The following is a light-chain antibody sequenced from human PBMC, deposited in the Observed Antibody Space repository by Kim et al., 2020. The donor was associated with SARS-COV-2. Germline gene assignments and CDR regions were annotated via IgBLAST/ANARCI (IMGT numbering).Light chain of an antibody. V-gene: IGLV6-57*04. CDR2: EDD. CDR3: QSYNRSNVV. J-gene: IGLJ2*01. CDR1: SGSIDDNY. Sequence: NFMLTQQLSVSESPGKTVTISCTRSSGSIDDNYVQWYQQRPGGVPTAVIYEDDQRPSGVSDRFSGSIDNSSNSASLTISGLKTEDEADYYCQSYNRSNVVFGGGTQLTVL.